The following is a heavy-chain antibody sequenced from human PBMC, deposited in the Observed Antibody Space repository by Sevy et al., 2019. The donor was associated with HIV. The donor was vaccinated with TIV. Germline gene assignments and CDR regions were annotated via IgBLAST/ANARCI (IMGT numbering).Heavy chain of an antibody. CDR1: GDGVSSNSAA. J-gene: IGHJ6*02. V-gene: IGHV6-1*01. D-gene: IGHD6-19*01. CDR3: AGRSSDWSLYADYYYYYGMDV. CDR2: TYYRSKWSN. Sequence: QSQTLSLTCAISGDGVSSNSAAWNWIRQSPSRGLEWLGSTYYRSKWSNDYAVSVKSRKTINPDTSKNQFSLQLNSVTPEDTAVYYCAGRSSDWSLYADYYYYYGMDVWCQGTTVTVSS.